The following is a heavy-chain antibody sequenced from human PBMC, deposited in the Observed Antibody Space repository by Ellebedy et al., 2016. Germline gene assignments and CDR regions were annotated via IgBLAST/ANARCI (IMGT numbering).Heavy chain of an antibody. J-gene: IGHJ6*03. V-gene: IGHV1-18*01. Sequence: ASVKVSXKPSGYTFTSYGISWVRQAPGQGLEWMGWISAYNGNTNYAQKLQGRVTMTTDTSTSTAYMELRSLRSDDTAVYYCARDAGKAAVGISEYYYMDVWGKGTTVTVSS. D-gene: IGHD6-13*01. CDR1: GYTFTSYG. CDR3: ARDAGKAAVGISEYYYMDV. CDR2: ISAYNGNT.